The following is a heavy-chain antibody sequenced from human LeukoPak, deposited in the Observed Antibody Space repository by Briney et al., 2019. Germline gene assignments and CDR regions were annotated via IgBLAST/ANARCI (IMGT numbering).Heavy chain of an antibody. CDR3: ARGLGYSGYDQYYYYYMDV. Sequence: SETLSLTCTVSGYSISSGYYWGWIRQPPGKGLEWIGSIYHSGSTYYNPSLKSRVTISVDKSKNQFSLKLSSVTAADTAVYYCARGLGYSGYDQYYYYYMDVWGKGTTVTVSS. D-gene: IGHD5-12*01. V-gene: IGHV4-38-2*02. CDR2: IYHSGST. J-gene: IGHJ6*03. CDR1: GYSISSGYY.